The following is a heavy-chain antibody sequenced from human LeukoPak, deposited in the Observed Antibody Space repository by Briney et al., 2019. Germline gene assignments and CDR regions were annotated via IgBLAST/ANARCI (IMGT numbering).Heavy chain of an antibody. D-gene: IGHD4-17*01. CDR1: GGSISSYY. V-gene: IGHV4-4*07. CDR3: ARELDDYGDLNFDY. CDR2: IYTSGST. J-gene: IGHJ4*02. Sequence: PSETLSLTCTVSGGSISSYYWSWIRQPAGKGLEWIGRIYTSGSTNYNPSLKSRVTMSVDTSKNQFSLKLSSVTAPDTAVYYCARELDDYGDLNFDYWGQGTLVTVSS.